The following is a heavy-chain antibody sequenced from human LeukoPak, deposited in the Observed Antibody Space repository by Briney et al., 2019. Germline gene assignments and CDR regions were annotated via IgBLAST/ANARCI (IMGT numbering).Heavy chain of an antibody. Sequence: GGSLRLSCAASGFTFSSYSMNWVRQAPGKGLEWVSYISSSSSTIYYADSVKGRFTISRDNAKNSLYLQMNSLRAEDTAVYYYAREPGSGWYGYYYYGMDVWGQGTTVTVSS. V-gene: IGHV3-48*01. CDR3: AREPGSGWYGYYYYGMDV. CDR1: GFTFSSYS. CDR2: ISSSSSTI. J-gene: IGHJ6*02. D-gene: IGHD6-19*01.